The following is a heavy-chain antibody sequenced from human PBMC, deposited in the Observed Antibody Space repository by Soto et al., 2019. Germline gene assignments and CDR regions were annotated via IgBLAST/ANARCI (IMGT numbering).Heavy chain of an antibody. Sequence: QLQLQESGPGLVKPSETLSLTCIVSGGSISSSNYYWAWVRQPPGKGLEWIGSMYYSGNTYYNASLRRRVTISVDTSKSQFFLKLSSVTAAAPALYSCSTTTGYWGQGILVSVSS. V-gene: IGHV4-39*01. CDR2: MYYSGNT. CDR3: STTTGY. CDR1: GGSISSSNYY. J-gene: IGHJ4*02. D-gene: IGHD1-1*01.